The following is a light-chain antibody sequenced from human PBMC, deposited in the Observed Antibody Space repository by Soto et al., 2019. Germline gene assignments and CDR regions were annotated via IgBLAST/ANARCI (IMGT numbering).Light chain of an antibody. CDR1: QNVRSY. J-gene: IGKJ1*01. Sequence: EIVMTQSPATLSVSPGGRATLSCRASQNVRSYLAWYQQKPGLAPRVLIYDASRRATGIADRFSGSGSGTDFTLTISRLEPEDFAVYYCQQYSSSRTFGQGTKVDIK. CDR2: DAS. CDR3: QQYSSSRT. V-gene: IGKV3D-20*01.